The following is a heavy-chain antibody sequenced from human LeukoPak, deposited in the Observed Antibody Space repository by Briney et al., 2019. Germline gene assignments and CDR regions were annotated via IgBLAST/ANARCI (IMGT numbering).Heavy chain of an antibody. J-gene: IGHJ3*02. CDR2: IYSTGST. CDR3: ARDAGYSSSWDHAFDI. CDR1: GGSISSSSYY. V-gene: IGHV4-39*07. D-gene: IGHD6-13*01. Sequence: SETLSLTCTVSGGSISSSSYYWGWIRQPPGKGLEWIGSIYSTGSTYYNPSLKSRVTISVDTSKNQFSLKLSSVTAADTAVYYCARDAGYSSSWDHAFDIWGQGTMVTVSS.